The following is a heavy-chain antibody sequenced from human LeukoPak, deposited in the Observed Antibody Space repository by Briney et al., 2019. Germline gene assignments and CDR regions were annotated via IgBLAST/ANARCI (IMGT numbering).Heavy chain of an antibody. Sequence: PSETLSLTCTVSGVSISIYYWSWVRQPPGKGLEWIGYIYNSGSTIYNPSLKSRATISADTSKNQFSLQLSSATAADTAVYYCVRDRELNYWGQGTLVTVSS. CDR2: IYNSGST. J-gene: IGHJ4*02. CDR1: GVSISIYY. D-gene: IGHD1-7*01. V-gene: IGHV4-59*01. CDR3: VRDRELNY.